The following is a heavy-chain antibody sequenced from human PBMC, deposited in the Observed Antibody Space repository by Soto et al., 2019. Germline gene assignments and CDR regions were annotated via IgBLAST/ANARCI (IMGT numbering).Heavy chain of an antibody. D-gene: IGHD3-22*01. Sequence: SETLSLTCAVYGGSFSGYYWSWIRQPPGKGLEWIGEINHSGSTNYNPSLKSRVTISVDTSKNQFSLKLSSVTAADTAVYYCARGITMIVVVTPSGNNWFDPWGQGTLVTVSS. CDR2: INHSGST. CDR3: ARGITMIVVVTPSGNNWFDP. V-gene: IGHV4-34*01. CDR1: GGSFSGYY. J-gene: IGHJ5*02.